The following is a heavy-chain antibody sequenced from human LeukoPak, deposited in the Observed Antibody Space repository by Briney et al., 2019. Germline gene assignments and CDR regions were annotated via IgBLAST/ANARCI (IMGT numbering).Heavy chain of an antibody. D-gene: IGHD1-26*01. CDR2: ISYDGNNK. CDR3: AKPSGSYYDY. V-gene: IGHV3-30-3*02. Sequence: GGSLRLSCAASEFTFNHFAMHWVRQAPGKGLEWVAVISYDGNNKYHADSVKGRFTISRDNSKNTLYLQMNSLRAEDTAVYYCAKPSGSYYDYWGQGTLVTVSS. J-gene: IGHJ4*02. CDR1: EFTFNHFA.